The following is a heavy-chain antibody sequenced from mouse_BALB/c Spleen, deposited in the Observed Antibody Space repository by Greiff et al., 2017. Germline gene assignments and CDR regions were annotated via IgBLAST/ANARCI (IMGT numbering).Heavy chain of an antibody. D-gene: IGHD4-1*01. CDR2: INPSNGRT. Sequence: VQLQQPGAELVKPGASVKLSCKASGYTFTSYWMHWVKQRPGQGLEWIGEINPSNGRTNYNEKFKSKATLTVDKSSSTAYMQLSSLTSEDSAVYYCASGNYAMDYGGQGTSVTVSS. CDR1: GYTFTSYW. CDR3: ASGNYAMDY. V-gene: IGHV1S81*02. J-gene: IGHJ4*01.